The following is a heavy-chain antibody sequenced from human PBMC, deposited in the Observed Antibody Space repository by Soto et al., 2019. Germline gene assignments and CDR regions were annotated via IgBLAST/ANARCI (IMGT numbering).Heavy chain of an antibody. V-gene: IGHV4-30-4*08. CDR2: IHYGGNT. J-gene: IGHJ5*01. Sequence: QVQLQESGPGLVKPSQTVSLTCTVSGGSISSGNDYWSWIRQPTGKGLEWIGYIHYGGNTNYNPSLKSRLTMSLDTSKNQFSLKLSSVTAADTAVYYCARDQGYHYDSWGQGILVTVSS. CDR1: GGSISSGNDY. D-gene: IGHD2-15*01. CDR3: ARDQGYHYDS.